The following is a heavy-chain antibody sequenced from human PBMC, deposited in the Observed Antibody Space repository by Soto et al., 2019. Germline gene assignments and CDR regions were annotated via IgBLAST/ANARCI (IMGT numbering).Heavy chain of an antibody. CDR3: AASCVGCGGFNYYGMDV. J-gene: IGHJ6*02. D-gene: IGHD2-21*01. V-gene: IGHV4-31*03. Sequence: QVQLQESGPGLVKPSQTLSLTCSVSGASISSGGYYWNWIRQHPGKGLEWIGYIYYSGTTYYNPSFKCRVTISVDTSKNQFSLKLSSVTAADTAVYYCAASCVGCGGFNYYGMDVWGQGTTVTVSS. CDR1: GASISSGGYY. CDR2: IYYSGTT.